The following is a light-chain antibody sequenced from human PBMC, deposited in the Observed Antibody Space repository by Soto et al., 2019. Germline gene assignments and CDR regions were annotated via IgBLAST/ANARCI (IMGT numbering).Light chain of an antibody. CDR2: QAS. V-gene: IGKV1D-8*03. Sequence: VIWMTQAPSLLSAPTGDRVTISCRMSQVISSYLAWYQQKPGKAPELLISQASILEGGVPSRFSGSGSGTEFTLSISRLEPDDFATYYCQQYNSFPLSLGGGTKVDIK. J-gene: IGKJ4*01. CDR3: QQYNSFPLS. CDR1: QVISSY.